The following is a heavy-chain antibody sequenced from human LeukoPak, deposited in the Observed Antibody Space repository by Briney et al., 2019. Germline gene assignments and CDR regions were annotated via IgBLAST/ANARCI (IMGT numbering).Heavy chain of an antibody. J-gene: IGHJ4*02. V-gene: IGHV3-49*04. Sequence: GGSLRLSCTTSGFTFGDYPMSWVRQAPGKGLEWVGFIRSKAYGGTTEYAASVKGRFTISRDDSKSIAYLQLNSLKTEDTTIYYCTRGPTSFWSGSAPFFDYWGQGTLVTVSS. D-gene: IGHD3-3*01. CDR2: IRSKAYGGTT. CDR1: GFTFGDYP. CDR3: TRGPTSFWSGSAPFFDY.